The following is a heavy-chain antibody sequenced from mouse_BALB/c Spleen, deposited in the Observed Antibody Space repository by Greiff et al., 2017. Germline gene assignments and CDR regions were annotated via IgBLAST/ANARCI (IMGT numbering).Heavy chain of an antibody. J-gene: IGHJ4*01. CDR1: GYTFTSYY. CDR3: TRGSLRQSRMDY. Sequence: QVQLQQSGPELVKPGASVKLSCKASGYTFTSYYMYWVKQRPGQGLEWIGKINPCNGGTNFNQKFKSKATLTVDKSSSTAYMQLSSLTSEDSAVYYYTRGSLRQSRMDYWGQGTSVTVSA. V-gene: IGHV1-53*01. CDR2: INPCNGGT. D-gene: IGHD2-12*01.